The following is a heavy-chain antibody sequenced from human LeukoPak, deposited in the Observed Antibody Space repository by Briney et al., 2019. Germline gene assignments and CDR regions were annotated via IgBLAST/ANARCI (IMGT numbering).Heavy chain of an antibody. J-gene: IGHJ4*02. D-gene: IGHD3-22*01. Sequence: GGSLRPSCAASGFTFSSYAMSWVRQAPGKGLEWVSSITSSGAATYYADSVKGRFTISRDNSDNTLYLQMNSLRAEDTAVYYCAKDRPNYYGSNGHYYKLNGDCWGQGTLVTVSS. V-gene: IGHV3-23*01. CDR2: ITSSGAAT. CDR3: AKDRPNYYGSNGHYYKLNGDC. CDR1: GFTFSSYA.